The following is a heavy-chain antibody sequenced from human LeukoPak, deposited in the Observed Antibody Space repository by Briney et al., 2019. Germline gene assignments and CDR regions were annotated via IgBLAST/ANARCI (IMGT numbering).Heavy chain of an antibody. V-gene: IGHV4-31*03. J-gene: IGHJ4*02. Sequence: PSETLSLTCTVSGGSISSGGYYWSWIRQHPGTGLEWIGYIYYSGSTYYNPSLKSRVTISVDTSKNQFSLKLSSVTAADTAVYYCARGGRSGSHDYWGQGTLVTVSS. CDR2: IYYSGST. CDR3: ARGGRSGSHDY. D-gene: IGHD3-10*01. CDR1: GGSISSGGYY.